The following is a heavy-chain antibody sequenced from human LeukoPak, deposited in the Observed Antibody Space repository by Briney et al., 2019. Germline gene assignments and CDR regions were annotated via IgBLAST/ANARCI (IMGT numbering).Heavy chain of an antibody. CDR3: ARRAPRRESHERSDSYYGMDV. CDR1: GYSFTSYW. V-gene: IGHV5-10-1*01. Sequence: GESLKISCKGSGYSFTSYWISWVRQMPGKGLEWMGRIGPSDSYTNYSPSFQGHVTISADKSISTAYLQWSSLKASDTAMYYCARRAPRRESHERSDSYYGMDVWGQGTTVTVSS. CDR2: IGPSDSYT. J-gene: IGHJ6*02.